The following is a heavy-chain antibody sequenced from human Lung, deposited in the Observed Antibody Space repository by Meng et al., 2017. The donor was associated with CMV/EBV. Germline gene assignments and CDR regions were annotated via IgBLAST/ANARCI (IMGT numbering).Heavy chain of an antibody. D-gene: IGHD4-17*01. CDR1: GFILSSYW. J-gene: IGHJ4*02. Sequence: GGSXRLXCAASGFILSSYWMSWVRQAPGKGLEWVANIKQDGSEKYYVDSVRGRFTISRDNAKSSLYLQMNGLRAEDTAVYYCARNPVTNRRGSHFDCWGQGTXVTVSS. V-gene: IGHV3-7*01. CDR3: ARNPVTNRRGSHFDC. CDR2: IKQDGSEK.